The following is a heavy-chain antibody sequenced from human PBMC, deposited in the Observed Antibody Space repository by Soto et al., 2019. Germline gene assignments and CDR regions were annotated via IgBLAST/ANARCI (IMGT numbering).Heavy chain of an antibody. Sequence: ASVKVSCKASGYTFSNYGITWVRQAPGQPLEWLGWISLYSDGTNYAQKFQGRVSMTTDTSTTTAYMELRSLRSDDTAVYYCARVVPGAEAWFGPRGQGTLVTVSS. V-gene: IGHV1-18*01. CDR2: ISLYSDGT. CDR3: ARVVPGAEAWFGP. CDR1: GYTFSNYG. D-gene: IGHD2-2*01. J-gene: IGHJ5*02.